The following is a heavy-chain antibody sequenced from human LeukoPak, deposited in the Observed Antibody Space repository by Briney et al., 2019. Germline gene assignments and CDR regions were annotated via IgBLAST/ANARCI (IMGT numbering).Heavy chain of an antibody. CDR1: GFTFSSYR. Sequence: PGGSLRLSCAASGFTFSSYRMNWVRQAPGKGLEWVSVIYSGGSTYYADSVKGRFTISRDNSKNTLYLQMNSLRAEDTAAYYCARVRDGDYFDYWGQGTLVTVSS. CDR3: ARVRDGDYFDY. V-gene: IGHV3-66*01. CDR2: IYSGGST. J-gene: IGHJ4*02.